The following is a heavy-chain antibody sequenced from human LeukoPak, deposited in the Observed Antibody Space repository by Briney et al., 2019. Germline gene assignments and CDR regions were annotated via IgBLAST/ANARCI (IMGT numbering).Heavy chain of an antibody. J-gene: IGHJ4*02. CDR2: TYYRSKWYN. CDR3: ARGVVPAADFDY. Sequence: SQTLSLTCALSGDSVSSNSAAWNWLRQSPSRGLEWLGRTYYRSKWYNDYAVSVKSRITINPDTSKNQFSLQLNSVTPEDTAVYYCARGVVPAADFDYWGQGTLVTVSS. CDR1: GDSVSSNSAA. D-gene: IGHD2-2*01. V-gene: IGHV6-1*01.